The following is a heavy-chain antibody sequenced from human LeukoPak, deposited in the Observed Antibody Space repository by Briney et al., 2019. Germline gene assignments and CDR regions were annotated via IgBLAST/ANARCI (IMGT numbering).Heavy chain of an antibody. D-gene: IGHD6-19*01. CDR3: ARGPRIPVAGTYFDY. CDR1: GFTLSNYW. V-gene: IGHV3-66*01. J-gene: IGHJ4*02. Sequence: PGGSLRLSCATSGFTLSNYWMHWVRQAPGKGLEWVSIIYSGGSTYYANSVRDRFTISRDNSKNTVYLQMNSLRAEDTAVYYCARGPRIPVAGTYFDYWGQGTLVTVSS. CDR2: IYSGGST.